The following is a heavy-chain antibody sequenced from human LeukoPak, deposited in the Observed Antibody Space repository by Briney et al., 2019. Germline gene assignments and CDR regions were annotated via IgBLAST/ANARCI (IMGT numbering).Heavy chain of an antibody. V-gene: IGHV4-61*01. J-gene: IGHJ6*02. CDR2: INHSGST. CDR1: GGSVSSGSYY. CDR3: ARVRRESSGWYDQAHVYYYYGMDV. Sequence: SETLSLTCTVSGGSVSSGSYYWSWTRQPPGKGLEWIGEINHSGSTNYNPSLKSRVTISVDTSKNQFSLKLSSVTAADTAVYYCARVRRESSGWYDQAHVYYYYGMDVWGQGTTVTVSS. D-gene: IGHD6-19*01.